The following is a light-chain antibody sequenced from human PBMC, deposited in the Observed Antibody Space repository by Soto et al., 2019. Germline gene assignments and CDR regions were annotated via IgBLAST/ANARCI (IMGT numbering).Light chain of an antibody. CDR2: DPS. Sequence: DIVMTKSPATLTVSPGESATLSCRASQSVNSNLAWYHQKPGQAPRLLIYDPSTRATGIPARFSGSGSGTEFTLTISSLQSEDFAVYYCQQYNDWPQTFGQGTKVDIK. V-gene: IGKV3-15*01. CDR3: QQYNDWPQT. CDR1: QSVNSN. J-gene: IGKJ1*01.